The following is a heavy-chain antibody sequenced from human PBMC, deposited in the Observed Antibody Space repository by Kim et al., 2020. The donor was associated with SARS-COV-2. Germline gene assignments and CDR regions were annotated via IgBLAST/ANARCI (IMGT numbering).Heavy chain of an antibody. Sequence: SVKGRFTISRDNSKNTLYLQMNSLRAEDTAVYYCARAAGIAVAGTDYFDYWGQGTLVTVSS. J-gene: IGHJ4*02. D-gene: IGHD6-19*01. CDR3: ARAAGIAVAGTDYFDY. V-gene: IGHV3-30*07.